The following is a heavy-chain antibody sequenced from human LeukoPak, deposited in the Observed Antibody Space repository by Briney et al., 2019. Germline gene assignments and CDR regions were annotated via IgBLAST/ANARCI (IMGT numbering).Heavy chain of an antibody. CDR2: IYYSGST. Sequence: SETLSLTCTVSGGSISSGGYYWSWIRQHPGKGLEWIGYIYYSGSTYYNPSLKSRVTISVDTSKNQFSLKLSSVTAADTAVYYCARDYDGYHWYFDLWGRGTLVTVSS. CDR3: ARDYDGYHWYFDL. V-gene: IGHV4-31*03. CDR1: GGSISSGGYY. D-gene: IGHD5-24*01. J-gene: IGHJ2*01.